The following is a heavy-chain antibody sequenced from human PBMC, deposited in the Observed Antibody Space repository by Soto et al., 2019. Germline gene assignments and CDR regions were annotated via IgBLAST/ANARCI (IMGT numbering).Heavy chain of an antibody. Sequence: PGGSLRLSFAASGFTFSSYGMHWVRQAPGKGLEWVAVISYDGSNKYYADSEKGRFTISRDNYKNTLYLQMNSLRAEDTAVYYCAKDDGIAARSYFDYWGQGTLVTVSS. D-gene: IGHD6-6*01. J-gene: IGHJ4*02. V-gene: IGHV3-30*18. CDR3: AKDDGIAARSYFDY. CDR2: ISYDGSNK. CDR1: GFTFSSYG.